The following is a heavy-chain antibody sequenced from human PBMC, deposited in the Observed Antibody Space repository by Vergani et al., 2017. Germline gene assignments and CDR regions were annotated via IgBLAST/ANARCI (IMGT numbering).Heavy chain of an antibody. Sequence: QVQLVESGGGVVQPGRSLRLSCAASGFTFSSYAMHWVRQAPGKGLEWVAVISYDGSNKYYADSVKGRFTISRDNSKNTLYLQMNSLRAEDTAVYYCARDSAGHGTRNRFDYWGQGTLVTVSS. CDR3: ARDSAGHGTRNRFDY. CDR2: ISYDGSNK. CDR1: GFTFSSYA. V-gene: IGHV3-30-3*01. D-gene: IGHD1-14*01. J-gene: IGHJ4*02.